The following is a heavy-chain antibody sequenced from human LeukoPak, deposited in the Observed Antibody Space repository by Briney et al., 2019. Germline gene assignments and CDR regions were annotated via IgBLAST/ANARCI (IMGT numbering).Heavy chain of an antibody. Sequence: GGSLRLSCAASGYTFSSYGMHWVRQAPGKGLEWASVIYSGGSTYYADSVKGRFTISRDNSKNTLYLQMNSLRAEDTAVYYCARPPPPVWFGELFSFDYWGQGTLVTVSS. V-gene: IGHV3-53*01. CDR1: GYTFSSYG. CDR3: ARPPPPVWFGELFSFDY. D-gene: IGHD3-10*01. CDR2: IYSGGST. J-gene: IGHJ4*02.